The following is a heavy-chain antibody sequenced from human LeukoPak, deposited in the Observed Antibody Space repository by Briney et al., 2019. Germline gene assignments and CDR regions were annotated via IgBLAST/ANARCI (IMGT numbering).Heavy chain of an antibody. J-gene: IGHJ5*02. Sequence: ASVKVSCTASGGTFSSYAISWVRQAPGQGLEWMGWINPNSGGTNYAQKFQGRVTMTRDTSISTAYMELSRLRSDDTAVYYCARGLWFGEYNWFDPWGQGTLVTVSS. CDR1: GGTFSSYA. CDR3: ARGLWFGEYNWFDP. V-gene: IGHV1-2*02. D-gene: IGHD3-10*01. CDR2: INPNSGGT.